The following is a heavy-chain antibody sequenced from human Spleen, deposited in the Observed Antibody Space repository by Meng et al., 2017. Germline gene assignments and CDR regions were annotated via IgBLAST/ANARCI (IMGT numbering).Heavy chain of an antibody. J-gene: IGHJ3*02. CDR2: IIPILGIA. D-gene: IGHD5-12*01. CDR3: ASLAYSGYDTAFDI. CDR1: GGTFSNYS. V-gene: IGHV1-69*02. Sequence: SVKVSCKASGGTFSNYSINWVRQAPGQGLEWMEKIIPILGIADYTQEFQGRVTITADKSTSTAYMELSSLRSEDTAVCYCASLAYSGYDTAFDIWGQGTLVTVS.